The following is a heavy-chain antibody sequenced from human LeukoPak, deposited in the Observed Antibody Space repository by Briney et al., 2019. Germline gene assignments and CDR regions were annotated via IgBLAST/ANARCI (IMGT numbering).Heavy chain of an antibody. CDR1: GFTVSRNY. V-gene: IGHV3-53*01. CDR3: ARDSKPYGMDV. D-gene: IGHD3-3*02. Sequence: GGSLRLSCAASGFTVSRNYMSWVRQAPGKGLEWVSVIYSGGSTYYADSVKGRFTISRDNSKNTLYLQMNSLRAEDTAVYYCARDSKPYGMDVWGQGTTVTVSS. CDR2: IYSGGST. J-gene: IGHJ6*02.